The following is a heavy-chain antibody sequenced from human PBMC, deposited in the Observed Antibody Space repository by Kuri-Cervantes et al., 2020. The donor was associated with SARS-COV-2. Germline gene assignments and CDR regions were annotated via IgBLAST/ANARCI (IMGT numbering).Heavy chain of an antibody. CDR3: ARGGRVVTAIIPLDP. V-gene: IGHV4-59*01. J-gene: IGHJ5*02. CDR2: ISYSGNT. CDR1: GGSISSYY. D-gene: IGHD2-21*02. Sequence: SETLSLTCTVSGGSISSYYWSWIRQPPGKGLEWIGYISYSGNTNYNPSLKSRVTISVDTSKNQFSLRLSSVTAADTAAYYCARGGRVVTAIIPLDPWGRGTLVTVSS.